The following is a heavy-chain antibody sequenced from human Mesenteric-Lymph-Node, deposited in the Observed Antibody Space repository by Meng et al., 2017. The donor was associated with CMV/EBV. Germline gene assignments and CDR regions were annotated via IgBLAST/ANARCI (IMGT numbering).Heavy chain of an antibody. V-gene: IGHV1-69*05. D-gene: IGHD1-20*01. J-gene: IGHJ5*02. CDR3: AREVGSHNWNDEKWFDP. CDR1: GYSFRTYG. CDR2: SIPIFGRT. Sequence: SVKVSCKASGYSFRTYGITWVRQAPGQGLEWMGGSIPIFGRTKYAPKFQGRLTITTDESSNTAYMELSGLTSDDMAVYYCAREVGSHNWNDEKWFDPWVREPWSPSPQ.